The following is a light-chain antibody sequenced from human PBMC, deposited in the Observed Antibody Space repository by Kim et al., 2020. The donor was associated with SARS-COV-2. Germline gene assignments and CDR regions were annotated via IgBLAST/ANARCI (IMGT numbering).Light chain of an antibody. CDR1: KLGNKY. CDR3: QAWDSSTSV. CDR2: QDN. Sequence: SYELTQPPSVSVSPGQTASITCSGDKLGNKYASWYQQKPGQSPVLVIYQDNKRPSGIPERFSGSNSGITATLTISGTQAMDAADYYCQAWDSSTSVFGSGTKVTVL. V-gene: IGLV3-1*01. J-gene: IGLJ1*01.